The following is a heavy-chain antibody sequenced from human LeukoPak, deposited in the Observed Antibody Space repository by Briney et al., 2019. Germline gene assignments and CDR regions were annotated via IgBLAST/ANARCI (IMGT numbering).Heavy chain of an antibody. CDR3: ARVGATFRSYYFDY. CDR2: IYYSGST. Sequence: SETLSLTCTVSGGSVSSSSYYWSWIRQPPGKGLEWIGYIYYSGSTNYNPSLKSRVTISVDTSKNQFSLKLSSVTAADTAVYYCARVGATFRSYYFDYWGQGTLVTVSS. CDR1: GGSVSSSSYY. D-gene: IGHD1-26*01. J-gene: IGHJ4*02. V-gene: IGHV4-61*01.